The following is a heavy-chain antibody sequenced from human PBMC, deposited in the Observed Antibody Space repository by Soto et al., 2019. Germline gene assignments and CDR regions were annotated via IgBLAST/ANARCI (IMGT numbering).Heavy chain of an antibody. CDR3: AREYYGVLTGYYNDY. Sequence: EVQLVESGGGLVQSGGSLGLSCVASGFSFRSYWMRWVRQAPGKGLVWVARISSDGTTTTYADSANGRFTVSRDNAANTMYIQMSRLSAEDTAVYYCAREYYGVLTGYYNDYWGQGTLVTVSS. D-gene: IGHD3-9*01. V-gene: IGHV3-74*01. J-gene: IGHJ4*02. CDR2: ISSDGTTT. CDR1: GFSFRSYW.